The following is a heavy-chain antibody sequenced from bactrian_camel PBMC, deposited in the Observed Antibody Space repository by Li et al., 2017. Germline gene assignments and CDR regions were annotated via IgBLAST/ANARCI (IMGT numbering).Heavy chain of an antibody. Sequence: HVQLVESGGGSVRPGGSLRLTCASSGITVGLNCMAWFRQAPGKEREGVAAIDSDGSARYSDAVQGRFAISLDNARNTLYLQMNSLKPDDTAMYYCAAYRGRKIETGPCPPPQSSDALWGQGTQVTVSS. CDR3: AAYRGRKIETGPCPPPQSSDAL. D-gene: IGHD1*01. CDR2: IDSDGSA. CDR1: GITVGLNC. J-gene: IGHJ6*01. V-gene: IGHV3S53*01.